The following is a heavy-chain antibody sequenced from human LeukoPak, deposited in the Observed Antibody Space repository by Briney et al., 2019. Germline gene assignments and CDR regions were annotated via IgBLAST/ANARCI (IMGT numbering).Heavy chain of an antibody. CDR3: TKAFTFGGVIAPFDY. V-gene: IGHV3-9*01. CDR1: GFTFDDYA. CDR2: ISWKSGSI. J-gene: IGHJ4*02. Sequence: GGSLRLSCAASGFTFDDYAMHWVRQAPGEGLEWVSGISWKSGSIGYADSVKGRFTISRDNAKNSLYLQMNSLRAEDTALYYCTKAFTFGGVIAPFDYWGQGTLVTVSS. D-gene: IGHD3-16*02.